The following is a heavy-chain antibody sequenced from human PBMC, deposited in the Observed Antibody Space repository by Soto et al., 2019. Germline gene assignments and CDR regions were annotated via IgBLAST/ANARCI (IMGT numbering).Heavy chain of an antibody. CDR1: GYTFTIYS. CDR2: INGGNGDT. V-gene: IGHV1-3*01. CDR3: ARDRVGNDY. Sequence: QVQLVQSGAEVQKPGASVKLSCKASGYTFTIYSMHWVRQAPGQSLEWLGWINGGNGDTRYPQKFQGRVTVTRDTSASTVYMELSSLNSEDTAVYYCARDRVGNDYWGQGTQVTVSS. J-gene: IGHJ4*02.